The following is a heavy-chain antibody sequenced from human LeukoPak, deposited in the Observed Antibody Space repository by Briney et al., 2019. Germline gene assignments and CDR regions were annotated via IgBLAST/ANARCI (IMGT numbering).Heavy chain of an antibody. Sequence: GGSLRLSCAASGFTFSSYAMSWVRQAPGKGLEWVSAISGSGGSTYYADSVKGRFTISRDNAENSVYLQMNSLRAEDTAVYYCARKGSGYSYGYPYWGQGTLVTVSS. CDR3: ARKGSGYSYGYPY. V-gene: IGHV3-23*01. CDR2: ISGSGGST. D-gene: IGHD5-18*01. CDR1: GFTFSSYA. J-gene: IGHJ4*02.